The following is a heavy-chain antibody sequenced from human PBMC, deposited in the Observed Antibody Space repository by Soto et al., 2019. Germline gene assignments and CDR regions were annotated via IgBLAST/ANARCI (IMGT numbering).Heavy chain of an antibody. CDR2: ISWNSGSI. J-gene: IGHJ4*02. V-gene: IGHV3-9*01. D-gene: IGHD2-15*01. CDR1: GFTFDDYA. CDR3: AKDIGCSGGSCYSGVIY. Sequence: EVQLVESGGGLVQPGRSLRLSCAASGFTFDDYAMHWVRQAPGKGLEWVSGISWNSGSIGYADSVKGRFTISRDNAKNSLYLQMNSLRAEDTAWYYCAKDIGCSGGSCYSGVIYWGQGTLVTVSS.